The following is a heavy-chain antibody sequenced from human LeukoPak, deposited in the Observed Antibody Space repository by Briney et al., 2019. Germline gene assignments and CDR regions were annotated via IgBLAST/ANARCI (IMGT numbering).Heavy chain of an antibody. V-gene: IGHV4-59*08. CDR2: IYDSGST. CDR1: GGSSSSNY. CDR3: ARQRTYYDFWSGYPVKYNWFDP. J-gene: IGHJ5*02. D-gene: IGHD3-3*01. Sequence: SETLSLTCTVSGGSSSSNYWSWIRQPPGKGLEWIGYIYDSGSTNYNPSLKSRVTISVDTSKNQFSLKLSSVTAADTAVYYCARQRTYYDFWSGYPVKYNWFDPWGQGTLVTVSS.